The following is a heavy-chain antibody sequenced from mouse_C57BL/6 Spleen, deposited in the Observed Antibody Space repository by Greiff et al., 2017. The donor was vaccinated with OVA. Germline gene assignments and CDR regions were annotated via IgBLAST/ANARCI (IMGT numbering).Heavy chain of an antibody. V-gene: IGHV5-9*01. CDR2: ISGGGGNT. D-gene: IGHD2-2*01. Sequence: DVHLVESGGGLVKPGGSLKLSCAASGFTFSSYTMSWVRQTPEKRLEWVATISGGGGNTYYPDSVKGRFTISRDNAKNTLYLQMSSLRSEDTALYYCARQGYGYDGDYYAMDYWGQGTSVTVSS. CDR1: GFTFSSYT. J-gene: IGHJ4*01. CDR3: ARQGYGYDGDYYAMDY.